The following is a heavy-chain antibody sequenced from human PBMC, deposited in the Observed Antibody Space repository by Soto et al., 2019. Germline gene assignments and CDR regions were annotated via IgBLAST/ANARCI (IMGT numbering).Heavy chain of an antibody. CDR1: GYNFADYW. CDR3: ARGGVSTRTFDY. V-gene: IGHV5-51*01. J-gene: IGHJ4*02. CDR2: IYPSDSDT. Sequence: GVPLEISCNGSGYNFADYWIACVRQMPGKGLELMGIIYPSDSDTRYRPSFQGQVTISADKSISSAYLQWSSLRASDTAMYYCARGGVSTRTFDYWGQGTPVTVSS. D-gene: IGHD3-3*01.